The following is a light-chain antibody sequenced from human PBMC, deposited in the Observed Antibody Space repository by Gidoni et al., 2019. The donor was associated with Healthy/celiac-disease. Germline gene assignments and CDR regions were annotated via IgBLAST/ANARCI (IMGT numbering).Light chain of an antibody. J-gene: IGKJ3*01. V-gene: IGKV3-15*01. Sequence: EIVLTQSPAALSVSPGERATLSCRASQRVDSNLAWYQQKPGQAPRLLIYDASTRATGVPARFSGSGSGTDFTLTISGLQSEDFAVYYCQQYNNWPPFTFGPGTTVDIK. CDR1: QRVDSN. CDR3: QQYNNWPPFT. CDR2: DAS.